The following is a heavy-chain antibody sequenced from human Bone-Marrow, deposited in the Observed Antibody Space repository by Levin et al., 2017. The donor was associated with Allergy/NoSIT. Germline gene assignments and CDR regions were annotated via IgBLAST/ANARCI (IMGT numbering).Heavy chain of an antibody. Sequence: KISCKAFEGPFIGIPTNWVDRALDKGLGWGGGTILVFARPRYAKKFGGRVPIRADEATSTVNMHLNSLKFEDTAVYFCARGSGYNYKDPFDVWGQGTIVTVSS. J-gene: IGHJ3*01. CDR1: EGPFIGIP. CDR3: ARGSGYNYKDPFDV. D-gene: IGHD5-24*01. CDR2: TILVFARP. V-gene: IGHV1-69*01.